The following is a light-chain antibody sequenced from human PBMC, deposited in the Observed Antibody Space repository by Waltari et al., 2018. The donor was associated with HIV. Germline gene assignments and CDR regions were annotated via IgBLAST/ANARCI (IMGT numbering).Light chain of an antibody. CDR1: QSVRSN. CDR2: GA. Sequence: TQSPATLSVSPGERATLSCRASQSVRSNLAWYQQKPGQAPRLLIYGASTGIPARFSGSGSGTEFTLTISSLQSEDSAVYYCQQYNNWPPKLTFGGGTKVEIK. V-gene: IGKV3-15*01. CDR3: QQYNNWPPKLT. J-gene: IGKJ4*01.